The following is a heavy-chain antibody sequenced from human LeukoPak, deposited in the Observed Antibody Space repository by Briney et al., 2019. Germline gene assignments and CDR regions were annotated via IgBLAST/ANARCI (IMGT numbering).Heavy chain of an antibody. CDR2: IYYSGST. J-gene: IGHJ4*02. CDR1: GGSISSYY. CDR3: ARGGYYYGSGSYSAFDY. D-gene: IGHD3-10*01. Sequence: MASETLSLTCTVSGGSISSYYWSWIRQPPGKGLEWIGYIYYSGSTNYNPSLKSRVTISVDTSKNQFSLKLSSVTAADTAVYYCARGGYYYGSGSYSAFDYWGQGTLVTVSS. V-gene: IGHV4-59*01.